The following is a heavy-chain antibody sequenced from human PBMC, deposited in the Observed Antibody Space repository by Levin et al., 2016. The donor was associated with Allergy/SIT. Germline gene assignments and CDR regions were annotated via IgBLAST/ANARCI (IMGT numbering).Heavy chain of an antibody. J-gene: IGHJ6*03. Sequence: WIRQPPGKGLEWIGYIYYSGSTYYNPSLKSRVTISVDTSKNQFSLKLSSVTAADTAVYYCAREGSGDSYYYYMDVWGKGTTVTVSS. CDR3: AREGSGDSYYYYMDV. D-gene: IGHD3-10*01. V-gene: IGHV4-31*02. CDR2: IYYSGST.